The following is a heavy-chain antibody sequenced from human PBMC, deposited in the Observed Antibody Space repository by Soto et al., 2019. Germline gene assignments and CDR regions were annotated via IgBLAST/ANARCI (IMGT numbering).Heavy chain of an antibody. D-gene: IGHD3-16*01. CDR2: MYFGGSF. CDR3: AREGLYGDYSDY. V-gene: IGHV4-59*02. Sequence: SETLSLTCNVSGASVSHGYWSWIRQPPGKGLEWIGFMYFGGSFNYNPSLTSRVTISVDTSKNQFSLKLSSVTAADTAVYYCAREGLYGDYSDYWGQGTLVTVSS. CDR1: GASVSHGY. J-gene: IGHJ4*02.